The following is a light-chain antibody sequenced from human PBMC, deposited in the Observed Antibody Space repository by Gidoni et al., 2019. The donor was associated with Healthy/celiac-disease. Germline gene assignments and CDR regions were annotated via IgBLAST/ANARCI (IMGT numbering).Light chain of an antibody. CDR3: QKYYSAPPLT. Sequence: DSQMTKSPSSLSASVGDRVTITCRASQGISNYLAWYQQKPGKVPKLLIYAASTLQSGVPSRFSGSGSGTDFTLTISSLQPEDVATYYCQKYYSAPPLTFGGGTKVEIK. CDR1: QGISNY. J-gene: IGKJ4*01. V-gene: IGKV1-27*01. CDR2: AAS.